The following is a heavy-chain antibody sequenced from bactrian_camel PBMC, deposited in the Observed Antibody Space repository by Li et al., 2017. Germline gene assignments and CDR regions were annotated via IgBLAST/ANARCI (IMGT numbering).Heavy chain of an antibody. CDR3: ATSLGGTWWFDCTY. CDR2: ISSGGGIT. CDR1: GFIVSGYW. Sequence: VQLVESGGDLVQPGGSLTLSCPASGFIVSGYWMAWVRQAPGKGLEWVSVISSGGGITYYADSVKGRFTIARDLAKNTVYLQMNSLKPEDMGVYYCATSLGGTWWFDCTYWGQGTQVTVS. D-gene: IGHD7*01. V-gene: IGHV3S25*01. J-gene: IGHJ4*01.